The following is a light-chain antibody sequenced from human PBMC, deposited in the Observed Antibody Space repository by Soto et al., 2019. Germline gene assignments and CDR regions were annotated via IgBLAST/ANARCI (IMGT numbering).Light chain of an antibody. CDR3: QQLKT. CDR1: QGISSY. J-gene: IGKJ2*01. Sequence: DIPLTQSPSFLSASVGDRVTITCRASQGISSYLAWYQQKPGKAPKLLIYGASTLQSGVPSRFSGSGSGTEFTLTISSLQPEDFATYYCQQLKTFGQGTKLEIK. V-gene: IGKV1-9*01. CDR2: GAS.